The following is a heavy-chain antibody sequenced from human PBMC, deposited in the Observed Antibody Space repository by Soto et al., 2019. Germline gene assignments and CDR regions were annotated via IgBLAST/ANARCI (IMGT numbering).Heavy chain of an antibody. CDR2: ISYDSDTI. CDR3: ARLYYDYV. D-gene: IGHD3-3*01. Sequence: LRLSCAGSGFTFGTYSMNWVRQAAGKGLEWIAYISYDSDTIQYADSVKGRFTISRDNAKNSLYLQMNSLRDEDTAVYYCARLYYDYVWGQGTTVTVPS. CDR1: GFTFGTYS. V-gene: IGHV3-48*02. J-gene: IGHJ6*02.